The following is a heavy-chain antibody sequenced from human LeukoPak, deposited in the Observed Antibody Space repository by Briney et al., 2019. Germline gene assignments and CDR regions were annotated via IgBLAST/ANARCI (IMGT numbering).Heavy chain of an antibody. CDR1: GFTFSSYG. CDR3: AKDPYGSGSYYFPQYNWFNP. V-gene: IGHV3-23*01. J-gene: IGHJ5*02. D-gene: IGHD3-10*01. Sequence: GGSLRLSCAAAGFTFSSYGMSWVSQAPGKGLEWVSAISGSGGSTYYAGSVKGRFTISRDNSKNTLYLQMTSLRAEATAVYYCAKDPYGSGSYYFPQYNWFNPWGQGTLVTVSS. CDR2: ISGSGGST.